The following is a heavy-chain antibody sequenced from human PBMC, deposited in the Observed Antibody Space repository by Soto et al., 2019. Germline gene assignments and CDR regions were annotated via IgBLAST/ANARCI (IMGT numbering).Heavy chain of an antibody. V-gene: IGHV3-7*01. CDR2: IKQDGSER. J-gene: IGHJ6*02. CDR3: ARHRYCSSTSCKLYYYYGMDV. Sequence: GGSLRLSCAASGFTFSSYGMSWGRQAPGKGLEWVASIKQDGSERYYVDSVKGRFTISRDNAKNSLYLEMNSLRAEDTAVYYCARHRYCSSTSCKLYYYYGMDVWGQGTTVTVSS. CDR1: GFTFSSYG. D-gene: IGHD2-2*01.